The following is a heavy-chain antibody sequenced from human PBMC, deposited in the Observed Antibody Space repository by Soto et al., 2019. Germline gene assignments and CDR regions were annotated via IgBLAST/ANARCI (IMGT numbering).Heavy chain of an antibody. CDR1: GGSISSSSYY. CDR2: IYYSGST. CDR3: ARAIAVAGTTDAFDI. D-gene: IGHD6-19*01. Sequence: PSETLSLTCTVSGGSISSSSYYWGWIRQPPGKGLEWIGSIYYSGSTYYNPSLKSRVTISVDTSKNQFSLKLSSVTAADTAVYYCARAIAVAGTTDAFDIWGQGTMVT. V-gene: IGHV4-39*01. J-gene: IGHJ3*02.